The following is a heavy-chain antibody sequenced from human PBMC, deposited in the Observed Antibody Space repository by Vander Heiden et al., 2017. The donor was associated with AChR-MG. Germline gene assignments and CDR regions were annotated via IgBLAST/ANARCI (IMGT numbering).Heavy chain of an antibody. CDR1: GGSFSGYY. J-gene: IGHJ4*02. CDR3: ANPNLLGGGFGY. V-gene: IGHV4-34*01. D-gene: IGHD3-16*01. CDR2: INHSGST. Sequence: QVQLQQWGAGLLKPSETLSLTCAVYGGSFSGYYWSWIRQPPGKGLEWIGEINHSGSTNYNPSLKSRVTISVDTSKNQFSLKLSSVTAADTAVYYCANPNLLGGGFGYWGQGTLVTVSS.